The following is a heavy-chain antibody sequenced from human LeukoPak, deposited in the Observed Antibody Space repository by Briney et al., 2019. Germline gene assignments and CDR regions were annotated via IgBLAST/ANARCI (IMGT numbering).Heavy chain of an antibody. CDR2: IDTSGNT. V-gene: IGHV4-4*07. J-gene: IGHJ4*02. Sequence: SETLSLTCTVSGGSISSYYWSWIRQPAGKGLEWIGRIDTSGNTNYKPSLKSRVTMSVDTSKNQFSLKLSSVTAADTAVYYCAREAYCGGDCYSGFDYWGQGTLVTVSS. D-gene: IGHD2-21*02. CDR1: GGSISSYY. CDR3: AREAYCGGDCYSGFDY.